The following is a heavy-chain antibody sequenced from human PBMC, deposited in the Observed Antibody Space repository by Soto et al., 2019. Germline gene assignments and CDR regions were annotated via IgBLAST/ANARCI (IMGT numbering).Heavy chain of an antibody. CDR3: EKDTGSQRPDNYFYDGLDS. V-gene: IGHV3-30*18. Sequence: GGSLRLSCAASVFTFTSHAMHWVRQTPGKGLEWVAAISYDEIDKKYASSVKGRFTVSRDNVKNTLSLQMNSLRPEDTAVYYCEKDTGSQRPDNYFYDGLDSWGQGITVT. D-gene: IGHD4-4*01. CDR1: VFTFTSHA. CDR2: ISYDEIDK. J-gene: IGHJ6*02.